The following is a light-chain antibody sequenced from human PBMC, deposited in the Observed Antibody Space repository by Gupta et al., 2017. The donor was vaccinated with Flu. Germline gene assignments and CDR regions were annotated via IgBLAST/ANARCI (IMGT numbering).Light chain of an antibody. CDR2: DAS. CDR1: QCVGRSY. Sequence: ERATLSCRASQCVGRSYLAWFQLKPGQAPRLLIYDASTRATGIPDRFSGSGSGTDFTLIISRLEPEDFAVYYCQQYVTSPFTFGGGTKVEIK. V-gene: IGKV3-20*01. J-gene: IGKJ4*01. CDR3: QQYVTSPFT.